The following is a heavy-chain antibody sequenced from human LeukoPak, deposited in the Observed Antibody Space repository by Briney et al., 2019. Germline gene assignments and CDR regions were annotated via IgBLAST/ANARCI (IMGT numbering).Heavy chain of an antibody. V-gene: IGHV3-21*01. CDR2: ISSSSSYI. CDR1: GFTFSSYS. Sequence: GGSLRLSCAASGFTFSSYSMNWVRQAPGKGLEWVSSISSSSSYIYYADSVKGRFTISRDYAKNSLYLQMNSLRAEDTAVYYCARFDTYYYDSSGYYSLDYWGQGTLVTVSS. J-gene: IGHJ4*02. CDR3: ARFDTYYYDSSGYYSLDY. D-gene: IGHD3-22*01.